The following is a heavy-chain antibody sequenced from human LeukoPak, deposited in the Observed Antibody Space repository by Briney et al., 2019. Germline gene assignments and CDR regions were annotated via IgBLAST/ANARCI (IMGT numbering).Heavy chain of an antibody. D-gene: IGHD2-2*01. CDR2: ISSSSSYI. Sequence: PGGSLRLSCAASGFTFSSYSMNWVRQAPGKGLEWVSSISSSSSYIYYADSVKGRFTISRDNAKNSLYLQMNSLRAEDTAVYYCARDRTVVPAAIFDYWGQGTLVTVSS. J-gene: IGHJ4*02. V-gene: IGHV3-21*01. CDR3: ARDRTVVPAAIFDY. CDR1: GFTFSSYS.